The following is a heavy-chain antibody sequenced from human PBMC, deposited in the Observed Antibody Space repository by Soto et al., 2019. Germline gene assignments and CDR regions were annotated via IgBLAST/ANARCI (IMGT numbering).Heavy chain of an antibody. Sequence: QVQLVQSGAEVKKPGASVKVSCKASGYIFSNYYMHWVRQAPRQGLEWVGIINPSGGTTSYAQKCQGRVTLTSDTSTSTFYMELSSLRSEDTAVYYCARGDGRGSSGFYYYYGMDVWGQGTTVTVSS. CDR3: ARGDGRGSSGFYYYYGMDV. V-gene: IGHV1-46*01. CDR1: GYIFSNYY. J-gene: IGHJ6*02. CDR2: INPSGGTT. D-gene: IGHD6-25*01.